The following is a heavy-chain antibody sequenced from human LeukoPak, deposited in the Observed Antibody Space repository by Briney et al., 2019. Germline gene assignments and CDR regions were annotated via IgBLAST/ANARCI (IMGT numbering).Heavy chain of an antibody. CDR1: GFTFSNYA. Sequence: GGSLRLSCAASGFTFSNYAMSWVRQARGKGLEWVSAISGSGGSTYYADSVKGRSTISRDNSKNTLYLQMNRLRDEDTAVYYWARARWSSSWYYFDYWGQGTLVTVSS. CDR3: ARARWSSSWYYFDY. J-gene: IGHJ4*02. D-gene: IGHD6-13*01. CDR2: ISGSGGST. V-gene: IGHV3-23*01.